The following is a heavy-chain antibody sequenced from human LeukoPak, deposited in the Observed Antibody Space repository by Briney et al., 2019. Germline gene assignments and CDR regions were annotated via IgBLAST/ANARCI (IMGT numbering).Heavy chain of an antibody. CDR3: ARTRLDYYGSGSYY. J-gene: IGHJ4*02. D-gene: IGHD3-10*01. Sequence: ASVKVSCKASGGTFSSYGISWVRQAPGQGLEWMGGIIPIFGTANYAQKFQGRVTITADESTSTAYMELSSLRSEDTAVYYCARTRLDYYGSGSYYWGQGTLVTVSS. CDR1: GGTFSSYG. V-gene: IGHV1-69*13. CDR2: IIPIFGTA.